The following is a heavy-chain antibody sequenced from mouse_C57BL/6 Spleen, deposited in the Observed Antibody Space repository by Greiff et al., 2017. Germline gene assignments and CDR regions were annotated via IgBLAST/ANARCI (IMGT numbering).Heavy chain of an antibody. CDR3: ARLEDYYGSSYEYYYAMDY. D-gene: IGHD1-1*01. V-gene: IGHV1-50*01. Sequence: VQLQQPGAELVKPGASVKLSCKASGYTFTSYWMQWVKQRPGQGLEWIGEIDPSDSYTNYNQKFKGKATLTVDTSSSTAYMQLSSLTSEDSAVYYCARLEDYYGSSYEYYYAMDYWGQGTSVTVSS. J-gene: IGHJ4*01. CDR2: IDPSDSYT. CDR1: GYTFTSYW.